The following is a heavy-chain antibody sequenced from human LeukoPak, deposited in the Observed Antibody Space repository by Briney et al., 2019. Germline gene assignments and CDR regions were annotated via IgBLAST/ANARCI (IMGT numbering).Heavy chain of an antibody. D-gene: IGHD3-10*01. J-gene: IGHJ5*02. Sequence: GGSLRLSCAASGFTFDDYAMHWVRQAPGKGLEWVSLISGDGDSTYYADSVKGRFTISRDNSKNTLYLQMNSLRAEDTAVYYCARVRITMVRGVIITAWFDPWGQGTLVTVSS. CDR1: GFTFDDYA. CDR3: ARVRITMVRGVIITAWFDP. CDR2: ISGDGDST. V-gene: IGHV3-43*02.